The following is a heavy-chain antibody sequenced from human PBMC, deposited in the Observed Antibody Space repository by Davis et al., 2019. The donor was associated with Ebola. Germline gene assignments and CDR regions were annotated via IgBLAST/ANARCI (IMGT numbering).Heavy chain of an antibody. Sequence: ESLKISCASSEFTFRSYTMGRVRQAPGKGLEWVSGISSSGGSTYYADSVKGRFTISRDNSKNTLYLQMNSLRAEDTAVYYCARVRWTSGYYFDYWGQGTLVTVSS. CDR2: ISSSGGST. CDR3: ARVRWTSGYYFDY. CDR1: EFTFRSYT. V-gene: IGHV3-23*01. J-gene: IGHJ4*02. D-gene: IGHD3-22*01.